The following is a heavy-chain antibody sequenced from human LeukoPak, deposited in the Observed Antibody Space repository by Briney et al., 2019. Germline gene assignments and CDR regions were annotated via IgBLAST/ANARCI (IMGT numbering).Heavy chain of an antibody. CDR2: IYHSGST. V-gene: IGHV4-30-2*01. Sequence: SETLSLTCAVSGGSISSGGYSWSWIRQPPGKGLEWIGYIYHSGSTYYNPSLKSRVTISVDRSKNQFSLKLSSVTAADTAVYYCARGNTMVRGVIITLPWFGPWGQGTLVTVSS. CDR3: ARGNTMVRGVIITLPWFGP. CDR1: GGSISSGGYS. J-gene: IGHJ5*02. D-gene: IGHD3-10*01.